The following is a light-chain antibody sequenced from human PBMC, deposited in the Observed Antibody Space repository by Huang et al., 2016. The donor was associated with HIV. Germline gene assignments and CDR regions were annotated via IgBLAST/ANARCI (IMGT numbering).Light chain of an antibody. CDR2: DTS. V-gene: IGKV3-11*01. J-gene: IGKJ4*01. Sequence: IVLTQSPATLSWYPGERVTLSCRASQSVGNYIAWYQQHPGQSPKLLIYDTSNSATGTPVRFSGSGSGTDFTLTISSLESEDFAVYYCQQRSSGVTFGGGTRVQVK. CDR1: QSVGNY. CDR3: QQRSSGVT.